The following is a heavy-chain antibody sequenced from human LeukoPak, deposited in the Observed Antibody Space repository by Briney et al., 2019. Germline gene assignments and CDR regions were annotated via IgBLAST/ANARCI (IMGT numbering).Heavy chain of an antibody. D-gene: IGHD4-11*01. J-gene: IGHJ4*02. CDR3: ARDGSNYESWQSDYFDY. V-gene: IGHV3-7*01. Sequence: PGGSLRLSCAASEFTFSNYWMSWVRQAPGKGLEWVANIKGDGSEKHYVDSVKGRFTISRDNAENILYLQMNSLRAEDTAVYYCARDGSNYESWQSDYFDYWGQGTLVTVSS. CDR2: IKGDGSEK. CDR1: EFTFSNYW.